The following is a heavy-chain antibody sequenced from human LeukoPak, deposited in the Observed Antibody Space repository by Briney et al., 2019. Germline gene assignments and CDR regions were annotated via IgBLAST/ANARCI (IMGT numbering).Heavy chain of an antibody. CDR2: ISNDGTFT. V-gene: IGHV3-30-3*01. Sequence: GGSLRLSCAASGFTFSRYAMHWVRQAPGKGLEWVAVISNDGTFTLYGDSVRGRFTISRDSSKNTLYLQMNSLRLEDTAVYYCARDPYRDAPDYFDYWGQGTLVTVSS. J-gene: IGHJ4*02. CDR3: ARDPYRDAPDYFDY. CDR1: GFTFSRYA.